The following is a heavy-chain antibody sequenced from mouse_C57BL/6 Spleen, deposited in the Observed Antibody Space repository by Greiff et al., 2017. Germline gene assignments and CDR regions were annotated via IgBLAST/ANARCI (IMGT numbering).Heavy chain of an antibody. Sequence: VQLQQSGAELVMPGASVKLSCKASGYTFTSYWMHWVKQRPGQGLEWIGEIDPSDSYTNYNQKFKGKSTLTVDKSSSTAYMQLSSLTSEDSAVYYCADWGRYYYDGLYGMDYWGQGTSVTVSA. J-gene: IGHJ4*01. D-gene: IGHD1-1*01. CDR1: GYTFTSYW. CDR2: IDPSDSYT. V-gene: IGHV1-69*01. CDR3: ADWGRYYYDGLYGMDY.